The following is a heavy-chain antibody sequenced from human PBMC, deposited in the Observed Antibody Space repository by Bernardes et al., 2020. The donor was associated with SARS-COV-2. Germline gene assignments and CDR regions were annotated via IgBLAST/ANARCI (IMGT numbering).Heavy chain of an antibody. CDR3: ARQRNVDTDFDY. CDR1: GGSISSYY. Sequence: SETLSLTCTVSGGSISSYYWSWIRQPPGKGLEWIGYIYYSGSTNYNPSLKSRVTISVDTSKNQFSLKLSSVTAADTAVYYCARQRNVDTDFDYWGQGTLVTFSS. J-gene: IGHJ4*02. CDR2: IYYSGST. D-gene: IGHD5-18*01. V-gene: IGHV4-59*01.